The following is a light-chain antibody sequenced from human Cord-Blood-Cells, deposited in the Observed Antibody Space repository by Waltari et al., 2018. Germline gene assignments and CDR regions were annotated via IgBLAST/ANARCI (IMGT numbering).Light chain of an antibody. J-gene: IGLJ1*01. Sequence: QSALTQPASVSGSPGQSITISCTGTSSDVGGYNYVSWYQQHPGKAPKLMIYDGSNRPSGVSNRSSGSKSGNPASLTISGLQAEDEADYYCSSYTSSSTYVFGTGTKVTVL. CDR3: SSYTSSSTYV. CDR2: DGS. CDR1: SSDVGGYNY. V-gene: IGLV2-14*03.